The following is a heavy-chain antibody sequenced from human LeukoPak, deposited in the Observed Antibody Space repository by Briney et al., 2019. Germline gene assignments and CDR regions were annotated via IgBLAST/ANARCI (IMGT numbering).Heavy chain of an antibody. V-gene: IGHV1-2*02. D-gene: IGHD6-6*01. Sequence: ASVKVSCKASGYTFTNYGISWVRQAPGQGLEWMGWINPNSGGTNYAQKFQGRVTMTKDTSISTAYMELSRLRSDDTALYYCASPIAAQTDAFDIWGQGTMVTVSS. CDR3: ASPIAAQTDAFDI. CDR2: INPNSGGT. J-gene: IGHJ3*02. CDR1: GYTFTNYG.